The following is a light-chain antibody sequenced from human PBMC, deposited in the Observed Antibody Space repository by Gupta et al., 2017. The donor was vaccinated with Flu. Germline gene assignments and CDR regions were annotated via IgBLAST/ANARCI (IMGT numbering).Light chain of an antibody. CDR1: QGLVYSDGYTY. Sequence: DVVMTQSPLSLPVTPGQPASISCRSSQGLVYSDGYTYLDWFQLKPGQSPRLLIYQSSRRDSGVPDRFSGSGSGTDFTLKISRVEAEDVGVYYCMQGLQTPCMFGQGTKVEIK. J-gene: IGKJ1*01. CDR2: QSS. CDR3: MQGLQTPCM. V-gene: IGKV2-28*01.